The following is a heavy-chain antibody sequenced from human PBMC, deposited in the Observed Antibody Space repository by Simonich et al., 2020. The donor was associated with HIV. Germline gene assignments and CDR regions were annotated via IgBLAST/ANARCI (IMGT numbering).Heavy chain of an antibody. CDR2: VIPILPIV. D-gene: IGHD2-21*01. J-gene: IGHJ4*02. V-gene: IGHV1-69*09. Sequence: QVQLVQSGTEVKRPGSSVTVSCKTSGATFNSYAFSWVRQAPGQGLEWKGAVIPILPIVPYAPNFQGRFTIIADTSTSTVSMDLRSLRSEDTAVYYCAKHPRKVNQTPFDYWGQGTLVTVSS. CDR1: GATFNSYA. CDR3: AKHPRKVNQTPFDY.